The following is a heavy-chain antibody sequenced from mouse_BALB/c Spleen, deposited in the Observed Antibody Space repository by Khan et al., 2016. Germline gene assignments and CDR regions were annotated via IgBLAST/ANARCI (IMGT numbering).Heavy chain of an antibody. CDR3: ASPEYGSSRGFAY. CDR2: INTYTGEP. Sequence: QIQLVQSGPELKKPGETVRISCKATGYTFTNYGMNWVKQAPGKGLKWMGWINTYTGEPTYADDFKGRFAFSLETSASTAYLQINTLKNEDTATYGYASPEYGSSRGFAYWGQGTLVTVSA. J-gene: IGHJ3*01. D-gene: IGHD1-1*01. CDR1: GYTFTNYG. V-gene: IGHV9-3-1*01.